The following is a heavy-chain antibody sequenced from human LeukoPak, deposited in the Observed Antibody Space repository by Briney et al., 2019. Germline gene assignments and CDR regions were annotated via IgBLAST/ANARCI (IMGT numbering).Heavy chain of an antibody. V-gene: IGHV1-24*01. CDR1: GYTLTELS. CDR3: ATVLTRNYALHYFDY. Sequence: ASVKVSCKVSGYTLTELSMHWVRQAPGKGLEWMGGFDPEDGETIYAQKFQGRVTMTEDTSTDTAYMELSSLRSEDTAVYYCATVLTRNYALHYFDYWGQGTLVTVSS. J-gene: IGHJ4*02. CDR2: FDPEDGET. D-gene: IGHD1-7*01.